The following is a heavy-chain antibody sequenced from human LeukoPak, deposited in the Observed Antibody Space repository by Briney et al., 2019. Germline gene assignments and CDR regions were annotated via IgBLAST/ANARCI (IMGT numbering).Heavy chain of an antibody. D-gene: IGHD6-19*01. V-gene: IGHV4-59*12. Sequence: SETLSLTCTVSGGSISSYYWSWIRQPPGKGLEWIGYIYHSGSTYYNPSLKSRVTISVDRSKNQFSLKLSSVTAADTAVYYCASGAGTVGNFDYWGQGTLVTVSS. CDR1: GGSISSYY. J-gene: IGHJ4*02. CDR3: ASGAGTVGNFDY. CDR2: IYHSGST.